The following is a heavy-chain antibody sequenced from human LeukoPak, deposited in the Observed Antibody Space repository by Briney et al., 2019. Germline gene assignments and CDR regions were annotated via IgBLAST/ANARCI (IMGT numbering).Heavy chain of an antibody. V-gene: IGHV3-21*01. D-gene: IGHD1-26*01. J-gene: IGHJ6*03. CDR3: ARDPYSGNYGNYYYYYMDV. CDR1: GFTFSSYN. CDR2: ITSSGTYI. Sequence: GGSLRLSCAASGFTFSSYNMNWVRQAPGKALEWVSSITSSGTYIFYADSVKGRFTISRDNAKNSLYLQMNSLGPEDTAVYYCARDPYSGNYGNYYYYYMDVWGKGTTVTISS.